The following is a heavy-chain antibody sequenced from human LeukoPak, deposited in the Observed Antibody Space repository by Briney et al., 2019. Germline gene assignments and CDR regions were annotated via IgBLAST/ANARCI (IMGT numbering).Heavy chain of an antibody. V-gene: IGHV4-34*01. Sequence: SETLSLTCAVYGGSFSGYYWNWIRQPPGKGLEWIGEINHSGSTNYNPSLKSRLTISVDTSKNQFSLNLNSVTAADTAVYYCARGGAKLELNPWGQGTLVTVSS. J-gene: IGHJ5*02. CDR1: GGSFSGYY. D-gene: IGHD1-7*01. CDR2: INHSGST. CDR3: ARGGAKLELNP.